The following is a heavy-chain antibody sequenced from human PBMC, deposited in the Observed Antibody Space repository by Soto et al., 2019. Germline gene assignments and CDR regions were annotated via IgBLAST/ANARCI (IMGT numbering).Heavy chain of an antibody. D-gene: IGHD4-17*01. CDR3: ATGEHDYGDLYAFAI. Sequence: QVQLVESGGGVVQPGRSLRLSCAASGFTFSSYAMHWVRQAPGKGLEWVAVISYDGSNKYYADSVKGRFTISRDNSKNTLYLQMNSLRAEDTAVYYCATGEHDYGDLYAFAIWGQGTMVTVSS. CDR1: GFTFSSYA. J-gene: IGHJ3*02. V-gene: IGHV3-30-3*01. CDR2: ISYDGSNK.